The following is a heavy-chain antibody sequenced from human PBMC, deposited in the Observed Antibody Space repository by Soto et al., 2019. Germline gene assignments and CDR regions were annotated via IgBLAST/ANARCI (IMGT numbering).Heavy chain of an antibody. D-gene: IGHD2-21*02. CDR2: IYWDDDK. J-gene: IGHJ6*02. CDR1: GLSLSTTGVG. Sequence: QITLKESGPTLVKPTQTLTLTCTFSGLSLSTTGVGVGWIRQPPGKALEWLALIYWDDDKRYSPSLKSRLTINKETSNNRVVLTMTNMDPVDTATYYCVQSRWGGDCLQSYSSHSYYGLDVWGQGTTVTVSS. V-gene: IGHV2-5*02. CDR3: VQSRWGGDCLQSYSSHSYYGLDV.